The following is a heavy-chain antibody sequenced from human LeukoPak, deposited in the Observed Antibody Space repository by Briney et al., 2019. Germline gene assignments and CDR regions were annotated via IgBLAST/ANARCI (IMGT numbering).Heavy chain of an antibody. Sequence: ASVKVSCKVSGYTLSELSMHWVRQSPGKGLEWMGGFDVAETDTIYAQKFQGRVTITRNTSISTAYMELSSLKSEDTAVYYCARETKAMATPLDPWGQGTLVTVSS. D-gene: IGHD5-18*01. V-gene: IGHV1-24*01. J-gene: IGHJ5*02. CDR1: GYTLSELS. CDR2: FDVAETDT. CDR3: ARETKAMATPLDP.